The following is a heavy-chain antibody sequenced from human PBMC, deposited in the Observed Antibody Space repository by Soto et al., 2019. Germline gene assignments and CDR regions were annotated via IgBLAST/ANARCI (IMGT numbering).Heavy chain of an antibody. CDR3: ANTPSLNYDLQSYNWFDP. CDR2: ISGSGGST. CDR1: GFTFSSYA. D-gene: IGHD3-3*01. V-gene: IGHV3-23*01. J-gene: IGHJ5*02. Sequence: GGSLRLSCAASGFTFSSYAMSWVRQAPGKGLEWVSAISGSGGSTYYADSVKGRFTISRDNSKNTLYLQMNSLRAEDTAVYYCANTPSLNYDLQSYNWFDPWGQGTLVTVSS.